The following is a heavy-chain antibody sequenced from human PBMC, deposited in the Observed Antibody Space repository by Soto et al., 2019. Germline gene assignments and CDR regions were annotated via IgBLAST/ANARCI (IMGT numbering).Heavy chain of an antibody. V-gene: IGHV3-23*01. J-gene: IGHJ4*02. D-gene: IGHD5-18*01. Sequence: GGSLRLSCAASGFTFSSYAMSWVRQAPGKGLEWVSAISGSGGSTYYADSAKGRFTISRDNSKNTLYLQMNSLRAEDTAVYYCAKDRGWIQLWPTQFDFDYWGQGTLVTVSS. CDR3: AKDRGWIQLWPTQFDFDY. CDR2: ISGSGGST. CDR1: GFTFSSYA.